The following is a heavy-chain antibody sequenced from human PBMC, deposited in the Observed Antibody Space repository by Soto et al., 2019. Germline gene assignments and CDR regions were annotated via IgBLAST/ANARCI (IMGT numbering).Heavy chain of an antibody. D-gene: IGHD3-22*01. Sequence: GVLRLSCTGSGFTFSSYWMTWVRQAPGKGLEWLANIKEDGSDKYYVDSVKGRVTMTTDTSTSTAYMELRSLRSDDTAVYCCARVRDSYGYYQFFDYWGQGTLVTVSS. J-gene: IGHJ4*02. CDR3: ARVRDSYGYYQFFDY. V-gene: IGHV3-7*03. CDR1: GFTFSSYW. CDR2: IKEDGSDK.